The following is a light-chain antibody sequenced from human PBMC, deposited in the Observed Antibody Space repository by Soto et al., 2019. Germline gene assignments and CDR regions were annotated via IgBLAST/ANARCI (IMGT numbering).Light chain of an antibody. V-gene: IGKV3-20*01. CDR2: DAS. CDR1: QSVSSSY. Sequence: EIVLTQSPATLSLSPGERATLSCRASQSVSSSYLAWYQQKPGQAPRLLIYDASNRATGIPDRFSGSGSGTDFTLTINRLEPEDSAVYYCQQYSYSPQWTFGQGTKVDIK. CDR3: QQYSYSPQWT. J-gene: IGKJ1*01.